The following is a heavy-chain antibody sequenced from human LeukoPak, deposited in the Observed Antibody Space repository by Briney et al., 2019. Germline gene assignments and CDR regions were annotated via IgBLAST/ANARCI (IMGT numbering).Heavy chain of an antibody. V-gene: IGHV3-23*01. CDR3: AKDVLSISPSYYFDY. D-gene: IGHD2/OR15-2a*01. CDR1: GFTFSSYA. CDR2: ISGSGGST. J-gene: IGHJ4*02. Sequence: GGSLRLSCAASGFTFSSYAMSWVRQAPGKGLEWVSAISGSGGSTYYADSVKARFIISRDNSKNTVYLQMNSLRAEDTAVYYCAKDVLSISPSYYFDYWGQGTLVTVSS.